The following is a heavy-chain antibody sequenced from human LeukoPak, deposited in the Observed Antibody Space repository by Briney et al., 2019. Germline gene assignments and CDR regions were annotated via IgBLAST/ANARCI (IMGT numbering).Heavy chain of an antibody. CDR1: GFTFSTYA. CDR3: ARSPGLVGANYFDY. CDR2: ISFDGNNK. D-gene: IGHD1-26*01. Sequence: GGSLRLSCAASGFTFSTYAMHWVRQAPGKGLEWVTVISFDGNNKNYADSVKGRFTVSRDSSKNTLYLQLNSLRAEDTAVYYCARSPGLVGANYFDYWGQGTLVTVSS. V-gene: IGHV3-30*04. J-gene: IGHJ4*02.